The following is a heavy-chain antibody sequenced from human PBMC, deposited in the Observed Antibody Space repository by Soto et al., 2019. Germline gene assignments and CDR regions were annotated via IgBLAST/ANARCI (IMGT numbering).Heavy chain of an antibody. CDR2: ISYDGSDK. D-gene: IGHD2-15*01. V-gene: IGHV3-30*03. CDR1: GFTFSSYH. J-gene: IGHJ5*02. Sequence: GGSLRLSCAASGFTFSSYHMHLVRQAPGKGLEWVALISYDGSDKYYADSVKGRFIISRDNSKDTLSLQMNSLRAEDTAVYYCLPVIVVVPGTGCFDPWGQGTLVTVSS. CDR3: LPVIVVVPGTGCFDP.